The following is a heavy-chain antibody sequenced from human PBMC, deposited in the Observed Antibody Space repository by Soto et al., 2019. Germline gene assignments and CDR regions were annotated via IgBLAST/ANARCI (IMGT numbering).Heavy chain of an antibody. CDR2: IIPLFGTA. J-gene: IGHJ4*02. D-gene: IGHD3-22*01. V-gene: IGHV1-69*13. CDR1: GGTFSTYA. CDR3: ARGVHYDSSGYYYFY. Sequence: SVKVSCKASGGTFSTYAVDWVRQAPGQGLEWMGGIIPLFGTAKYAQNFQGRITITADESTNTAYMELRSLRSQDTAVYYCARGVHYDSSGYYYFYWGQGTLVTVSS.